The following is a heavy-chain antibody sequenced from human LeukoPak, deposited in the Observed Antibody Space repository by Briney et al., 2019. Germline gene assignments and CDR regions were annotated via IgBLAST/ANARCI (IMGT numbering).Heavy chain of an antibody. Sequence: ASVKVSCKVSGYTLTELSMHWVRQAPGKGLEWMGGFDPEDGETIYAQKFQGRVTMTEDTSTDTAYMELTSLRSEDTAVYYCARGDTVVFGELLLDWFDPWGQGTLVTVSS. CDR3: ARGDTVVFGELLLDWFDP. CDR1: GYTLTELS. D-gene: IGHD3-10*02. CDR2: FDPEDGET. J-gene: IGHJ5*02. V-gene: IGHV1-24*01.